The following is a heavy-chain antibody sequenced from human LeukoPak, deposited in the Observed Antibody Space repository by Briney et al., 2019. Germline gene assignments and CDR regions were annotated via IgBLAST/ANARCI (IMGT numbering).Heavy chain of an antibody. CDR2: IIPIFGTA. V-gene: IGHV1-69*05. CDR1: GGTFSSYA. D-gene: IGHD6-13*01. CDR3: ATVRIAAAGTLEDNWFDP. J-gene: IGHJ5*02. Sequence: ASVKVSCKASGGTFSSYAISWVRQAPGQGPEWMGGIIPIFGTANYAQKFQGRVTITTDESTSTAYMELSSLRSEDTAVYYCATVRIAAAGTLEDNWFDPWGQGTLVTVSS.